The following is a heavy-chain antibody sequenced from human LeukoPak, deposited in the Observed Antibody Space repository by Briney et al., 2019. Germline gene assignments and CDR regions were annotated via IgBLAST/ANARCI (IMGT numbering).Heavy chain of an antibody. CDR1: GFTFSNNW. J-gene: IGHJ4*02. Sequence: GGSLRLSCTSSGFTFSNNWMHWVRQAPGKGLVWVSRINDDGSRTNYADSVKGRFTISRDNAKNSLYLQMNSLRVEDTAVYYCARDLFYSTLDYWGQGTPVTVSS. CDR2: INDDGSRT. CDR3: ARDLFYSTLDY. V-gene: IGHV3-74*01. D-gene: IGHD3-3*01.